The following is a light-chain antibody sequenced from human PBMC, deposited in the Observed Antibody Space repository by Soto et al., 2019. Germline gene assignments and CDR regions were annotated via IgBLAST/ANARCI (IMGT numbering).Light chain of an antibody. CDR1: SRDVGGYNY. Sequence: QSVLTQPPSASGSPGQSVTISCTGTSRDVGGYNYVSWYQQHPGKAPKLMIYEVSKRPSGVPDRFSGSKSGNTASLTASGLQPEDEADYYCSSYAGSNKSVFGTGTKVTVL. CDR2: EVS. V-gene: IGLV2-8*01. CDR3: SSYAGSNKSV. J-gene: IGLJ1*01.